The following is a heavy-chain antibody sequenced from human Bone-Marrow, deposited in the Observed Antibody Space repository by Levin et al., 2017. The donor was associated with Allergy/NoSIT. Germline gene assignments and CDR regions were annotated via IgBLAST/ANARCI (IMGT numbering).Heavy chain of an antibody. J-gene: IGHJ5*02. CDR1: GFTVNLNY. D-gene: IGHD5-18*01. V-gene: IGHV3-66*01. CDR3: AKSGISSGYWFAP. CDR2: IYTGGDK. Sequence: SGGSLRLSCAASGFTVNLNYMTWVRQAPGKGLEWVSVIYTGGDKHYADSVKGRFTISRDNSKNTVFLQMNNLRVEDTAVYYCAKSGISSGYWFAPWGQGTLVTVSS.